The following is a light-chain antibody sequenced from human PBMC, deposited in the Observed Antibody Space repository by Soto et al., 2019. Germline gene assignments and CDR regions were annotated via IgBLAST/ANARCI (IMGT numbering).Light chain of an antibody. CDR3: CSYTKSDIWV. CDR1: TSDIGGYNY. J-gene: IGLJ3*02. Sequence: QSALTQPASVSGSPGQSITISCTGSTSDIGGYNYVSWYQQYPGRAPKLIIYEVSNRPSGISNRFSASKSGNTASLTISGLQPEDESDYHCCSYTKSDIWVFGGGTKLTVL. CDR2: EVS. V-gene: IGLV2-14*01.